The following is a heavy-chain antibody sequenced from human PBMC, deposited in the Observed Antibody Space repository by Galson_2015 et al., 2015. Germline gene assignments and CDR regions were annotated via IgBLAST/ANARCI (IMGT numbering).Heavy chain of an antibody. CDR3: ARESGIAVAGIFDY. V-gene: IGHV3-53*01. CDR2: IYSGGST. CDR1: GFTVSSNY. D-gene: IGHD6-19*01. Sequence: SLRLSCAASGFTVSSNYMSWVRQAPGKGLEWVSVIYSGGSTYYADSVKGGFTISRDNSKNTLYLQMNSLRAEDTAVYYCARESGIAVAGIFDYWGQGTLVTVSS. J-gene: IGHJ4*02.